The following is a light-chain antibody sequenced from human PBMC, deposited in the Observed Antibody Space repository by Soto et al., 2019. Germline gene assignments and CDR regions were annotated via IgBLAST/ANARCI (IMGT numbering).Light chain of an antibody. V-gene: IGKV3-20*01. CDR1: QRVSTSY. CDR3: QQYNNWPPIT. J-gene: IGKJ2*01. CDR2: GAS. Sequence: EIVLTQSPGTLSLSPGETATLSCRASQRVSTSYLAWYQQRPGQAPRLLIYGASSRAIGIPDKFTGSGSGTDFTLTIGRLGPEDFAVYYCQQYNNWPPITFGQGTKLEIK.